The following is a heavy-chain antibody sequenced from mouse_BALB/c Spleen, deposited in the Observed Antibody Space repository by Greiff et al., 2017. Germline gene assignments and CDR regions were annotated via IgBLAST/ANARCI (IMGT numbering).Heavy chain of an antibody. Sequence: VQLQQSGGGLVQPKGSLKLSCAASGFTFNTYAMNWVRQAPGKGLEWVARIRSKSNNYATYYADSVKDRFTISRDDSQSMLYLQMNNLKTEDTAMYYCVGIFAYWGQGTLVTVSA. J-gene: IGHJ3*01. CDR1: GFTFNTYA. V-gene: IGHV10-1*02. CDR2: IRSKSNNYAT. CDR3: VGIFAY.